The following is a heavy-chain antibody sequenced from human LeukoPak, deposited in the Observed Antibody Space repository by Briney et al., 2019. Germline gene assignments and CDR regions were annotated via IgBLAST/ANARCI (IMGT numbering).Heavy chain of an antibody. V-gene: IGHV4-39*01. Sequence: PSETLSLTCSVSGGSISSNNFCWGWIRQSPGKGLEWIGCVYSSGSTNVSPSLKSRVTISVDTSKNQFSLRLRSVSAADMALYYCAKNDDNANYYQWMDVWGKGAMVAVSS. CDR1: GGSISSNNFC. J-gene: IGHJ6*04. CDR2: VYSSGST. CDR3: AKNDDNANYYQWMDV. D-gene: IGHD1-1*01.